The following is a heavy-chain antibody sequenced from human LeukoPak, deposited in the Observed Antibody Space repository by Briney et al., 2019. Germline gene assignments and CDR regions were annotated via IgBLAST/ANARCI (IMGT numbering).Heavy chain of an antibody. D-gene: IGHD6-13*01. Sequence: GGSLRLSCAASGFTFSSYWMHWVRPAPGKGLVWVSRINRDGSSTSYADSVRGRFTISRDNAKNTLYLQMNSLSAEDTAVSYCARDGQQQLVLNWFDPWGQGTLVTVSS. CDR3: ARDGQQQLVLNWFDP. V-gene: IGHV3-74*01. CDR2: INRDGSST. J-gene: IGHJ5*02. CDR1: GFTFSSYW.